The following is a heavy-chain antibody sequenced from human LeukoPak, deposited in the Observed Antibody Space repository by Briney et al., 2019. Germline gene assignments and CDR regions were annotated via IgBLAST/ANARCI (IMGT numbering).Heavy chain of an antibody. Sequence: GGSLRLSCAASGVTFSSYAMSWVRQAPGKGLEWVTVFSGSGASTYYADSVKGRFTISRDNSKNTLYLQMNSLRAEDTAVYYCSKVRFGVTARYYFDYWGQGTLVTVSS. D-gene: IGHD3-10*01. CDR3: SKVRFGVTARYYFDY. J-gene: IGHJ4*02. V-gene: IGHV3-23*01. CDR2: FSGSGAST. CDR1: GVTFSSYA.